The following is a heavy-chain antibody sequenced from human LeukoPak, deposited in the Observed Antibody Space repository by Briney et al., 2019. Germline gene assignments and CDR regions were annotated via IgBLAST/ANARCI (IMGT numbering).Heavy chain of an antibody. J-gene: IGHJ4*02. Sequence: GGSLRLSCAASGFTFSSYGMHWVRQAPGKGLEWVAVISYDGSNKYYADSVKGRFTISRDNAKTSLYLRMNSLRAEDTAMYYCTTSDCEYWGQGTLVTVSS. CDR1: GFTFSSYG. D-gene: IGHD2-21*01. V-gene: IGHV3-30*03. CDR2: ISYDGSNK. CDR3: TTSDCEY.